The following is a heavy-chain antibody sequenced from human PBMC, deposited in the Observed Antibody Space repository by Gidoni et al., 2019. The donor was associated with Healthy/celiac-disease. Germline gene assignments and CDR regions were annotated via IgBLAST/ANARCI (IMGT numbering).Heavy chain of an antibody. V-gene: IGHV3-21*01. CDR1: GFTFRSYS. CDR2: ISSSSSYI. D-gene: IGHD3-22*01. Sequence: EVQLVESGGGLVKPGGSLRLSCAASGFTFRSYSMNWVRQAPGKGLEWVSSISSSSSYIYYADSVKGRFTISRDNAKNSLYLQMNSLRAEDTAVYYCARPPYDSSGRYYYYYYGMDVWGQGTTVTVSS. J-gene: IGHJ6*02. CDR3: ARPPYDSSGRYYYYYYGMDV.